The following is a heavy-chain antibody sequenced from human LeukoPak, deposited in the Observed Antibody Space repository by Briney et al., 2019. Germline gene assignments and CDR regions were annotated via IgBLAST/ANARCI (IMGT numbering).Heavy chain of an antibody. CDR2: IYPGDSDT. V-gene: IGHV5-51*01. J-gene: IGHJ6*03. CDR3: ARHFHHYYMDV. Sequence: GGSLRLSCKGSGYSFTSYWIGWVSQMPGKGLEWMGIIYPGDSDTRYSPSFQGQVTISADKSISTAYLQWSSLKASDTAIYYCARHFHHYYMDVWGKGTTVTVSS. CDR1: GYSFTSYW.